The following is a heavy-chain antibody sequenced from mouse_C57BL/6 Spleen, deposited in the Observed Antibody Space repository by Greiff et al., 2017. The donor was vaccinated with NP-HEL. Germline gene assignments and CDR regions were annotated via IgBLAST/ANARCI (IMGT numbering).Heavy chain of an antibody. CDR2: IYPSDSET. CDR3: ARTPLYYSNSYYAMDY. D-gene: IGHD2-5*01. J-gene: IGHJ4*01. Sequence: QVQLQQPGAELVRPGSSVKLSCKASGYTFTSYWMAWVKQRPGQGLEWIGNIYPSDSETPSNQKFKDKATLTVDKSSSTAYMQLSSLTSEDSAVYYCARTPLYYSNSYYAMDYWGQGTSVTVSS. CDR1: GYTFTSYW. V-gene: IGHV1-61*01.